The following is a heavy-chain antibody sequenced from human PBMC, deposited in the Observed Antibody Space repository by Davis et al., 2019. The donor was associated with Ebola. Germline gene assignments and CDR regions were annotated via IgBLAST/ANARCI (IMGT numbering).Heavy chain of an antibody. CDR2: ISSDGSNE. CDR3: ARVATDWFDP. Sequence: GESLKISCAASGFTFSSYVMHWVRRAPGKGLEWVALISSDGSNEYYADSVKGRFTISRDNAKNTLYLQMNSLRVEDAGLYFCARVATDWFDPWGQGTLVSVSS. J-gene: IGHJ5*02. CDR1: GFTFSSYV. V-gene: IGHV3-30-3*01.